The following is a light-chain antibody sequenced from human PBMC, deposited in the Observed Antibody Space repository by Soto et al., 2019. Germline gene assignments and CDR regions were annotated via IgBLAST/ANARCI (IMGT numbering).Light chain of an antibody. Sequence: DIQMTQSPSTLSASVGDRVTISCRASQSIGTWLAWYQQKPGKAPKLLIYMSSSLESGVPSRFSGSGSGTDFTLTISSLQPDDFATYYCQRYNRYPYAFGQGTKLEI. CDR1: QSIGTW. CDR3: QRYNRYPYA. V-gene: IGKV1-5*03. CDR2: MSS. J-gene: IGKJ2*01.